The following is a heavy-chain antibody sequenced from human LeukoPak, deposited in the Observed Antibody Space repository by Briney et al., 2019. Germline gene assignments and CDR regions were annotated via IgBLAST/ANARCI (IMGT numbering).Heavy chain of an antibody. Sequence: GASVKVSCKASGYTFTGYYMHWVRQAPGQGLEWMGWINPNSGGTNYAQKFQGRVTMARDTSISAAYMELSRLRSDDTAVYYCARGPPFYWSYMDVWGKGTTVTVSS. CDR2: INPNSGGT. V-gene: IGHV1-2*02. J-gene: IGHJ6*03. CDR3: ARGPPFYWSYMDV. CDR1: GYTFTGYY. D-gene: IGHD2-8*02.